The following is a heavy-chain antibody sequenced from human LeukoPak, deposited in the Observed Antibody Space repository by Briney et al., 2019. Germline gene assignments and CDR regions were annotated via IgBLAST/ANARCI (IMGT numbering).Heavy chain of an antibody. D-gene: IGHD6-6*01. V-gene: IGHV4-59*08. CDR3: ASSSSSSSSYYYYGMDV. CDR1: GGSISSYY. J-gene: IGHJ6*02. Sequence: SETLSLTCTVSGGSISSYYWSWIRQPPGKGLEWIGYIYYSGSTNYNPSLKSRVTISVDTSKNQFSLKLSSVTAADTAVYYCASSSSSSSSYYYYGMDVWGQGTTVTASS. CDR2: IYYSGST.